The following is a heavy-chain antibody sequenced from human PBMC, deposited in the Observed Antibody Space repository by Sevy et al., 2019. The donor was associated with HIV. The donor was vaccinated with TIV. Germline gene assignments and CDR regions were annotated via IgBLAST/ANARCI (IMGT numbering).Heavy chain of an antibody. CDR1: GFTFSSYE. D-gene: IGHD6-13*01. CDR3: AREDGSRQYFQY. Sequence: GGSLRLSCVASGFTFSSYEMNWVRQAPGKGLEWVSHISTSGSIIHYEDSVKGRFTISRDNAKNSLYLQMNSLRAEDTAVYYCAREDGSRQYFQYWGQGTLVNVSS. CDR2: ISTSGSII. V-gene: IGHV3-48*03. J-gene: IGHJ1*01.